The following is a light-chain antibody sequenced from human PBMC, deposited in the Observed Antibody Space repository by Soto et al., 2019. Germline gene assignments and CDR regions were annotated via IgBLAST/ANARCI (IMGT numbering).Light chain of an antibody. CDR3: QHYNNWPPIT. CDR2: DAS. V-gene: IGKV3D-15*01. Sequence: EIVMTQSPATLSVSPEERATLSCRASQSVATNLAWYQQKPGQPPRLLIYDASNRATGIPARFSGSGSGTEFTLTISSLQSEDFAVYYCQHYNNWPPITFGQGTRLEIK. CDR1: QSVATN. J-gene: IGKJ5*01.